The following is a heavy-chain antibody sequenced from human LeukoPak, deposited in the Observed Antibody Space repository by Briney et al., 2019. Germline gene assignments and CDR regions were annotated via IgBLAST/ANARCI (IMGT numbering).Heavy chain of an antibody. J-gene: IGHJ4*02. V-gene: IGHV3-53*01. CDR1: GFTVSSNY. CDR3: ARDSAFSSYSY. D-gene: IGHD2-15*01. Sequence: GGSLRLSCSASGFTVSSNYMSWVRRAPGKGLEWVAIIHSDRRTFYPVSVQGRFTISRDDSKNTLFLQMDSLRAEDTAIYYCARDSAFSSYSYWGQGALVTVSS. CDR2: IHSDRRT.